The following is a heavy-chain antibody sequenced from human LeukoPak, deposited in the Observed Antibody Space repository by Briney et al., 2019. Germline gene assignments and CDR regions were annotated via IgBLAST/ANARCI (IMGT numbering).Heavy chain of an antibody. CDR3: AGGGRGYSGSYFSIY. CDR2: IWYDGSNK. J-gene: IGHJ4*02. V-gene: IGHV3-33*01. CDR1: GFTFSSYG. Sequence: PGGSLRLSCAASGFTFSSYGMHWVRQAPGKGLEWVAVIWYDGSNKYYADSVKGRFTISRDNAKNSLFLQMNSLRVEDTAVYYCAGGGRGYSGSYFSIYWGQGTLVTVSS. D-gene: IGHD1-26*01.